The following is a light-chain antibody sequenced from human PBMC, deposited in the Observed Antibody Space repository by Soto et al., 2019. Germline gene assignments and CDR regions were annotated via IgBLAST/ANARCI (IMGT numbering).Light chain of an antibody. Sequence: QAVVTQQPSFSVSPGGTVTLTCGLTSGSVSTTYSPSWYQQTPGQAPRTLIYSTNTRSSGVPDRFSGSILGDKAALTITGAEADDESDYYCVLYMGSGIPVFGGGTKLTVL. J-gene: IGLJ3*02. CDR2: STN. CDR1: SGSVSTTYS. V-gene: IGLV8-61*01. CDR3: VLYMGSGIPV.